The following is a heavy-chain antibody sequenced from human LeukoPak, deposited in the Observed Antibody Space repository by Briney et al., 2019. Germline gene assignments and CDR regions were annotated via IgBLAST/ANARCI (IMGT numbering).Heavy chain of an antibody. D-gene: IGHD2-2*01. Sequence: GESLKISCKGSGYSSTSYWIGWVRQMPGKGLEWMGIIYPGDSDTRYSPSFQGQVTISADKSVSTAYLQWSSLKASDTAMYYCARLGGYCSSTSCRYYFDYWGQGTLVTVSS. CDR1: GYSSTSYW. J-gene: IGHJ4*02. CDR3: ARLGGYCSSTSCRYYFDY. V-gene: IGHV5-51*01. CDR2: IYPGDSDT.